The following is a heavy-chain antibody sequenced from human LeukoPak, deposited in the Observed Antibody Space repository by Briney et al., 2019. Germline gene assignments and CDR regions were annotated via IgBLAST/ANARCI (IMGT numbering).Heavy chain of an antibody. CDR2: MSYDGSNK. CDR3: ARAPLLWFGEFDY. Sequence: GGSLRLSCAASGFTFSSYAMHWVRQAPGKGLEWVAVMSYDGSNKYYADSVKGRFTISRDNSKNTLYLQMNSLRAEDTAVYYCARAPLLWFGEFDYWGQGTLVTVSS. D-gene: IGHD3-10*01. CDR1: GFTFSSYA. V-gene: IGHV3-30*04. J-gene: IGHJ4*02.